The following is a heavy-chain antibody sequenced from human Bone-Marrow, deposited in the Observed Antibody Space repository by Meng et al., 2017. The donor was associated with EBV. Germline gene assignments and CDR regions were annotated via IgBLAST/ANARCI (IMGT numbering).Heavy chain of an antibody. CDR2: IYWDEDK. J-gene: IGHJ4*02. D-gene: IGHD1-26*01. Sequence: QVPLKESGPPLVKPTQTLTLTCTLSGFSLSTSGVGVGWIRQPPGKAPEWLALIYWDEDKRYSPPLKSRLTITKDTSKNQVVLRMTNMDPVDTATYYCAHRRVGASFFDYWGQGTLVTVSS. CDR3: AHRRVGASFFDY. CDR1: GFSLSTSGVG. V-gene: IGHV2-5*02.